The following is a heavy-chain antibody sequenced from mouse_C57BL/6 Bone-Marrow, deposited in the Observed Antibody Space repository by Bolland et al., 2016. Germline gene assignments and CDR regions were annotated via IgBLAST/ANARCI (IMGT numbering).Heavy chain of an antibody. Sequence: STYYNEMYKDKAALTVDKSSSTAYMQLSSLTSEDTAVYFCARSGGYYRPFAYWGQGTLV. D-gene: IGHD2-3*01. J-gene: IGHJ3*01. CDR2: ST. V-gene: IGHV1-77*01. CDR3: ARSGGYYRPFAY.